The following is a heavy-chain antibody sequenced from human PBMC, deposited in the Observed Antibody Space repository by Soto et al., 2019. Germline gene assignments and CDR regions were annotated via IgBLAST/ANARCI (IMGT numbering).Heavy chain of an antibody. D-gene: IGHD2-2*03. V-gene: IGHV4-59*01. CDR2: IHYNGNT. CDR1: GDSISSYS. Sequence: SGIMSLTCTGSGDSISSYSWSWLRQPPEKGLEWIGNIHYNGNTKYSPSLKSRVTMSVHTSKNHFSLKLISVTTADTAVYFCAIEGNIGRWIQPRDSWGHGTLVTVS. J-gene: IGHJ5*01. CDR3: AIEGNIGRWIQPRDS.